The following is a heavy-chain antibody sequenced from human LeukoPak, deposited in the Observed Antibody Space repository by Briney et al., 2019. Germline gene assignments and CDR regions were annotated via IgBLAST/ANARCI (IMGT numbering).Heavy chain of an antibody. Sequence: ASVKVSCKASGYTFSRYNIHWVGQALGKGLGGMGKMNPSGGTTTYAQKFQGRVTVTRDTPTSTVYMEMSSLRPEDTAVYYCAREESGGLFDYWGQGTLLTVSS. CDR2: MNPSGGTT. D-gene: IGHD3-16*01. J-gene: IGHJ4*02. CDR1: GYTFSRYN. CDR3: AREESGGLFDY. V-gene: IGHV1-46*01.